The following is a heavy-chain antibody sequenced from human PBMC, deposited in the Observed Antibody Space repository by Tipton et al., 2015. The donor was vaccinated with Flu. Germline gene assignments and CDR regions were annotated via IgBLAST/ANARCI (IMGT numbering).Heavy chain of an antibody. D-gene: IGHD2-2*01. CDR1: GYTFTTYY. CDR3: TRGSAYCTSSSCFSGLVDY. J-gene: IGHJ4*02. V-gene: IGHV1-46*04. CDR2: IHPSGGST. Sequence: QLVQSGAEVKKPGASLKVSCKASGYTFTTYYMHWVRQAPGQGLEWMGMIHPSGGSTVYAQKLQGRVAMTRDTSTSTVYMELSSLRSEDSAMYYCTRGSAYCTSSSCFSGLVDYWGQGTLVTVSS.